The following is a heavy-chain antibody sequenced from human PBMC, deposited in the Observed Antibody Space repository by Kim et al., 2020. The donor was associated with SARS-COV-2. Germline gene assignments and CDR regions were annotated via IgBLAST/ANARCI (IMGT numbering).Heavy chain of an antibody. Sequence: KFQGRVTMTRNTSISTVYMELSSLRSEDTAVYYCARYSNGRMDYYYGMDVWGQGTTVTVSS. J-gene: IGHJ6*02. D-gene: IGHD6-25*01. V-gene: IGHV1-8*01. CDR3: ARYSNGRMDYYYGMDV.